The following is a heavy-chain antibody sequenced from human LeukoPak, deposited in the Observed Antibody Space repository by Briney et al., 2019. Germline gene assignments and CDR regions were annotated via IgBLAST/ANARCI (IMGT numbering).Heavy chain of an antibody. D-gene: IGHD3-10*01. Sequence: SETLSLTCAVYGGSFSGYYWSWIRQPPGKGLEWIGESNHSGTTNYNPSLNSRVTITVDTSKNQFSLKPRAVTAADTAVYYCARGSGYGSGSYYRFDPWGQGTLVTVSS. CDR3: ARGSGYGSGSYYRFDP. CDR2: SNHSGTT. CDR1: GGSFSGYY. J-gene: IGHJ5*02. V-gene: IGHV4-34*01.